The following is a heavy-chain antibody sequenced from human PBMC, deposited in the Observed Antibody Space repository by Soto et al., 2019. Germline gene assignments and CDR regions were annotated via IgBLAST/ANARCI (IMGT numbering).Heavy chain of an antibody. J-gene: IGHJ6*02. CDR2: IIPILGIA. CDR1: GGTFSSYT. CDR3: ASVEEGGEDSYYGMDV. Sequence: QVQLVQSGAEVKKPGSSVKVSCKASGGTFSSYTISWVRQAPGQGLEWMGRIIPILGIANYAQKFQGRVTITADKPTSTAYMELRSLRSEDAAGYYCASVEEGGEDSYYGMDVWGQGTTVTVAS. V-gene: IGHV1-69*02. D-gene: IGHD3-16*01.